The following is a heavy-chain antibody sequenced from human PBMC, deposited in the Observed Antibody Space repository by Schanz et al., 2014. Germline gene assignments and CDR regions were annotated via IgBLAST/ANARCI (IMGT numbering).Heavy chain of an antibody. V-gene: IGHV1-18*01. Sequence: QVQLVQSEAAVKKPGASVKVSCKASGYFFSSYGISWVRQAPGQGLEWMGWISPYNGNTKYAEKLEDRVTMTTDISTSTVYMQLRSLTSDDTAVYYCLRANPTQHVVLPDALRYWGQGTLVSVSS. CDR1: GYFFSSYG. CDR3: LRANPTQHVVLPDALRY. CDR2: ISPYNGNT. J-gene: IGHJ4*02. D-gene: IGHD2-2*01.